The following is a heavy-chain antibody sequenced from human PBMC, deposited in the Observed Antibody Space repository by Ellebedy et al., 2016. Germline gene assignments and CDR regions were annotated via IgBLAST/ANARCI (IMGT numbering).Heavy chain of an antibody. CDR2: ISTSDSYI. V-gene: IGHV3-21*01. CDR1: GFKFSSYS. CDR3: VRSPWPKGDYNMDV. D-gene: IGHD5-12*01. Sequence: GESLKISXAGSGFKFSSYSMNWVRQAPGKGLEWVSFISTSDSYIYYADSVKGRITISRDNARNSLYLQMNSLRAEDTAVYYCVRSPWPKGDYNMDVWGQGTTVTVSS. J-gene: IGHJ6*02.